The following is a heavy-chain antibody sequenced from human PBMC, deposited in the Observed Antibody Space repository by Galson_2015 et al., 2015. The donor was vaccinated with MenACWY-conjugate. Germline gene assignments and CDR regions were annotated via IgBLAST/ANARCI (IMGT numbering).Heavy chain of an antibody. Sequence: SETLSLTCTVSGGSISSSSYYWGWIRQPPGKGLEWIGSIYYSGSTYYNPSLKSRVTISVDTSKNQFSLKLSSVTAADTAVYYCARGYCSITSCYWSYYYYGMDVWGQGTTVTVSS. J-gene: IGHJ6*02. CDR2: IYYSGST. CDR3: ARGYCSITSCYWSYYYYGMDV. CDR1: GGSISSSSYY. D-gene: IGHD2-2*01. V-gene: IGHV4-39*07.